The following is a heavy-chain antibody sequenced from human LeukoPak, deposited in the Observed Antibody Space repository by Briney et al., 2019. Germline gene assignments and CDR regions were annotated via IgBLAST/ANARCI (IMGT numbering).Heavy chain of an antibody. CDR2: IRNKAYRGTT. D-gene: IGHD4-17*01. V-gene: IGHV3-49*04. CDR3: TRGWCDYDY. Sequence: GGSLRLSCAASGFTFSNYNMNWVRQAPGKGLEWVGFIRNKAYRGTTEYAASVKGRFTISRDDSKSIAYLQMNSLKIEDTAVYYCTRGWCDYDYWGQGTLVTVSS. CDR1: GFTFSNYN. J-gene: IGHJ4*02.